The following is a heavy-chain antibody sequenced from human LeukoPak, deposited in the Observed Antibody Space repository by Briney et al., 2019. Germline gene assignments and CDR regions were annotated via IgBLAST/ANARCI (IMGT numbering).Heavy chain of an antibody. CDR1: GGTFSGYT. Sequence: ASVKVSCKASGGTFSGYTISWVRQAPGQGLEWMGGIIPIFGTANYAQKFQGRVTITADKSTSTVYMELSSLRSEDTAVYYCARGYCSGTSWSWFDPWGQGTLVTVSS. V-gene: IGHV1-69*06. CDR3: ARGYCSGTSWSWFDP. CDR2: IIPIFGTA. D-gene: IGHD2-2*01. J-gene: IGHJ5*02.